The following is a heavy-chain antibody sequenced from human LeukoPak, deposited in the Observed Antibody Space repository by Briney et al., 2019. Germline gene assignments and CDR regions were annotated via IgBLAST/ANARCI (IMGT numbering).Heavy chain of an antibody. CDR2: IRYDGSKI. J-gene: IGHJ4*02. V-gene: IGHV3-30*02. CDR3: ATAVFDY. Sequence: GESLKISCVGSGFKFSDYGLHWFRQAQGKGLEWVAFIRYDGSKIVYEDSLKGRFTVSGDNSEKTLYLQMSGLRSGDTAVYYCATAVFDYWGQGTLVTVSS. CDR1: GFKFSDYG.